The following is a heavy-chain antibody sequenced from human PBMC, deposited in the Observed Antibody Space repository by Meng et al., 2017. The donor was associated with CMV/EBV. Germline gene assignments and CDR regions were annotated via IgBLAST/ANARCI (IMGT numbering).Heavy chain of an antibody. CDR3: AREDDDFWSGYYPGDY. CDR1: GYTFTSYD. Sequence: ASVKVSCKASGYTFTSYDINWVRQATGQGLEWMGWMNPNSGNTGYAQKFQGRVTITRNTSIGTAYMELSSLRSEDTAVYYCAREDDDFWSGYYPGDYWGQGTLVTVSS. J-gene: IGHJ4*02. CDR2: MNPNSGNT. D-gene: IGHD3-3*01. V-gene: IGHV1-8*03.